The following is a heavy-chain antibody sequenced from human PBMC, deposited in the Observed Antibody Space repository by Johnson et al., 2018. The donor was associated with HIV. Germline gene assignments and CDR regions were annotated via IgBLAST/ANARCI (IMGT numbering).Heavy chain of an antibody. CDR3: AKDGPVLRYFDWSDAFDI. D-gene: IGHD3-9*01. V-gene: IGHV3-NL1*01. CDR1: GFTFRDYG. J-gene: IGHJ3*02. CDR2: IYSGGNT. Sequence: QVQLVESGGGVVQPGRSLRLSCEASGFTFRDYGMHWVRQAPGKSLEWVSIIYSGGNTYYADSVKGRFTISRDNSKNTLYLQMNSLRAEDTAVYYCAKDGPVLRYFDWSDAFDIWGQGTMVTVSS.